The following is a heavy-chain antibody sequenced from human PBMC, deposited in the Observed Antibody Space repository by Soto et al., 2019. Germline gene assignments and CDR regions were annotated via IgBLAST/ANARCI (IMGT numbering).Heavy chain of an antibody. CDR3: AKENQHLVHDY. CDR1: GFTFRNYG. D-gene: IGHD6-13*01. Sequence: QVQLVESGGGVVRPGRSLRLTCAASGFTFRNYGMHWVRQAPGQGLEWVAVISHDGSDKYYADSMKGRFIISRDNYENTLFLNMNSLKPEATAVYFCAKENQHLVHDYWGQGTLVTVSS. CDR2: ISHDGSDK. V-gene: IGHV3-30*18. J-gene: IGHJ4*02.